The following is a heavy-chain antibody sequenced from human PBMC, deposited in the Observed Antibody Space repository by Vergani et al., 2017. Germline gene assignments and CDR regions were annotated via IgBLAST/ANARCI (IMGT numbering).Heavy chain of an antibody. CDR3: ARRVDYDPLTGKTNYFDP. V-gene: IGHV4-31*03. CDR1: GDSMKNEDFH. Sequence: QVVLQESGPGLVKASQTLSLTCTVSGDSMKNEDFHWSWIRHGPGKGLEGVGYISHTGSAYYNPFLKGRVTLLVDTSKNQFSLTMISVTDADAAVYFCARRVDYDPLTGKTNYFDPWGQGTLVTVSS. J-gene: IGHJ5*02. CDR2: ISHTGSA. D-gene: IGHD3-9*01.